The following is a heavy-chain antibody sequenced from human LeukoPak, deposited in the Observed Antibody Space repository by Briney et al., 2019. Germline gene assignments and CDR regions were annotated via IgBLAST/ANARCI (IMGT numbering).Heavy chain of an antibody. CDR1: GYTFTSHG. CDR2: ISAYNGNT. D-gene: IGHD1-26*01. J-gene: IGHJ3*02. Sequence: ASVKVSCKASGYTFTSHGISWVRQAPGQGLEWMGWISAYNGNTNYAQKLQGRVTMTTDTSTSTAYMELRSLRSDDTAVYYCARGVVGAAEGDDAFDIWGQGTMVTVSS. CDR3: ARGVVGAAEGDDAFDI. V-gene: IGHV1-18*01.